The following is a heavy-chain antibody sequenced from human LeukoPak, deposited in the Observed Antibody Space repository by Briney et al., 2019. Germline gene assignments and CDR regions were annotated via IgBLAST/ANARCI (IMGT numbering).Heavy chain of an antibody. D-gene: IGHD2-2*01. J-gene: IGHJ4*02. CDR1: GGSFSGYY. CDR2: INHSGST. V-gene: IGHV4-34*01. Sequence: SETLSLTCAVYGGSFSGYYWSWIRQPPGKGLEWIGEINHSGSTNYNPSLKSRVTISVDTSKNQFSLKLSSVTAADTAVYYCAADCSSTSCRAYWGQGTLVTVSS. CDR3: AADCSSTSCRAY.